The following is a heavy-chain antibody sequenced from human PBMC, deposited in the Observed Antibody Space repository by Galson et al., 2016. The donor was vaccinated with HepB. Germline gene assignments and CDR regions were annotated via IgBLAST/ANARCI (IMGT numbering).Heavy chain of an antibody. Sequence: SVKVSCKVSGNTLTELSMHWVRQAPGKGLEWMGGFDPGDGETVYAQKFQGRVTMTEDTSTETAYMGLSSLRSEDTAVYYCATGPIDWIFDYWGQGTLVTVSS. CDR2: FDPGDGET. J-gene: IGHJ4*02. CDR3: ATGPIDWIFDY. CDR1: GNTLTELS. V-gene: IGHV1-24*01. D-gene: IGHD3-9*01.